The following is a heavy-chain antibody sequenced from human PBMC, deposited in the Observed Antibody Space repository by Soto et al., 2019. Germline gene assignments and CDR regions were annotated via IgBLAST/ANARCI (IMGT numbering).Heavy chain of an antibody. D-gene: IGHD2-21*01. CDR3: ARVVVGGTGDCFDP. CDR2: IYYSGST. Sequence: QVQLQESGPGLVKPSQTLSLTCTVSGGSISSGDYYWSWIRQPPGKGLEWIGYIYYSGSTYYNPSLKSRVTISVDTSKNQFALKLSSVTAADTAVYYGARVVVGGTGDCFDPWGQGTLVTVSS. V-gene: IGHV4-30-4*01. J-gene: IGHJ5*02. CDR1: GGSISSGDYY.